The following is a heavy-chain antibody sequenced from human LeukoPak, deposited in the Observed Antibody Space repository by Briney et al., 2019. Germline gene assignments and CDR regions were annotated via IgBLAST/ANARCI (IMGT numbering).Heavy chain of an antibody. Sequence: PGASVKVSCKASGYTFTVYYMHWVRQAPGQGLEWMGWINPNSGDTNFAQKFQGRVTLTRDTSISAVYMELSRLRSDDTAVYYCTRADWSMLDYWGQGTLVTVSS. CDR1: GYTFTVYY. D-gene: IGHD1-1*01. CDR2: INPNSGDT. CDR3: TRADWSMLDY. V-gene: IGHV1-2*02. J-gene: IGHJ4*02.